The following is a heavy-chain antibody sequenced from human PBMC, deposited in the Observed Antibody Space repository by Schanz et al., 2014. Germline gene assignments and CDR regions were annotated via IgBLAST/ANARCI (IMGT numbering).Heavy chain of an antibody. Sequence: EVQLLESGGGLVQPGGSLRLSCAASGFTFSSYAMSWVRQPPGKGLEWVSCIRGSGGGTDYADSVKGRFTISRDNSKNTLSLQMNSLSADDTAVYYCAKGQGAVINNWYFDLWGRGTLVTVSS. CDR1: GFTFSSYA. CDR2: IRGSGGGT. CDR3: AKGQGAVINNWYFDL. V-gene: IGHV3-23*01. J-gene: IGHJ2*01. D-gene: IGHD2-21*01.